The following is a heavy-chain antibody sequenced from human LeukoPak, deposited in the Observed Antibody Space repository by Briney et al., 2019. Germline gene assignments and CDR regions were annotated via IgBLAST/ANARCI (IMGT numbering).Heavy chain of an antibody. J-gene: IGHJ6*02. D-gene: IGHD3-10*01. CDR2: IYYSGST. V-gene: IGHV4-59*08. Sequence: SETLSLTCTVSGGSISSYYWSWIRQPPGKGLEWIGYIYYSGSTNYNPSLKSRVTISVDTSKNQFSLKLSSVTAADTAVYYCARRGDGSGTYYGMDVWGQGTTVTVSS. CDR1: GGSISSYY. CDR3: ARRGDGSGTYYGMDV.